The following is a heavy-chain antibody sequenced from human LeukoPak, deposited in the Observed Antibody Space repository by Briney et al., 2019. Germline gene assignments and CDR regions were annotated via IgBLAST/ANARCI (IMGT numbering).Heavy chain of an antibody. Sequence: GGSLRPSCSASGFTFSTYAMHWVRQAPGKGLEYVSAISSNGRSTYYADSLKGRLTISRDNSKNTLYLQMSSLRVEDTAVYFCVKGRALHFYGSGGGLFDYWGQGTLVTVSS. CDR2: ISSNGRST. CDR3: VKGRALHFYGSGGGLFDY. CDR1: GFTFSTYA. V-gene: IGHV3-64D*09. D-gene: IGHD3-10*01. J-gene: IGHJ4*02.